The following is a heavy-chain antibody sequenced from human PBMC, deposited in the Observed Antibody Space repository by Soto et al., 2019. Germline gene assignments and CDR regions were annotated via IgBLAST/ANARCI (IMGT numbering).Heavy chain of an antibody. Sequence: QVQLVESGGGVVQPGRSLRLSCAASGFTFSSYAMHWVRQAPGKGLEWVAVISYDGSNKYYADSVKGRFIISRDNSKNTLYLQMNSLRAEDTAVYYCARGQYYFDYWGQGTLVTVSS. CDR2: ISYDGSNK. CDR1: GFTFSSYA. J-gene: IGHJ4*02. V-gene: IGHV3-30-3*01. CDR3: ARGQYYFDY. D-gene: IGHD6-19*01.